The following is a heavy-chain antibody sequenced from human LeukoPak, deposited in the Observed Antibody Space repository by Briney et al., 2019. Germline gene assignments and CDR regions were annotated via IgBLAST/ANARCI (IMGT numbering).Heavy chain of an antibody. D-gene: IGHD2-2*01. CDR1: GYTFTSYG. CDR2: ISAYNGNT. V-gene: IGHV1-18*01. CDR3: ARDQVVVVPAAMGDYYYYGMDV. Sequence: ASVKVSCKASGYTFTSYGISWVRQAPGQGLEWMGWISAYNGNTNYAQKLQGRVTMTTDTSTSTAYMELRSLRSDDTAVYYCARDQVVVVPAAMGDYYYYGMDVWGQGTTVTVSS. J-gene: IGHJ6*02.